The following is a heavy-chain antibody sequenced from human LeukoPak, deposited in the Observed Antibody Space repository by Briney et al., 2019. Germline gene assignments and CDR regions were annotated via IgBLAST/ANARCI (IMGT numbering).Heavy chain of an antibody. J-gene: IGHJ4*02. D-gene: IGHD3-22*01. CDR2: IYYSGST. V-gene: IGHV4-59*01. CDR3: AREGGGTMYYDSSGYFDY. Sequence: SETLSLTCTVSGGSISSYYWSWIRQPPGKGLEWIGYIYYSGSTNYNPSLKSRVTISVDTSKNQFSLKLSSVTAADPAVYYCAREGGGTMYYDSSGYFDYWGQGTLVTVSS. CDR1: GGSISSYY.